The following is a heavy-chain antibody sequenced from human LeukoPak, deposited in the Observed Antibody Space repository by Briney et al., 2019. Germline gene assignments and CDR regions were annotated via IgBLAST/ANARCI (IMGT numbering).Heavy chain of an antibody. V-gene: IGHV1-2*02. CDR1: GYTFTGYY. J-gene: IGHJ4*02. CDR3: ARYYYDSSGYGY. CDR2: INPNSGGT. Sequence: ASVKVSCKASGYTFTGYYMHWVRQAPGQGLEWTGWINPNSGGTNYAQKFQGRVTMTRDTSISTAYVELSRLRSDDTAVYYCARYYYDSSGYGYWGQGTLVTVSS. D-gene: IGHD3-22*01.